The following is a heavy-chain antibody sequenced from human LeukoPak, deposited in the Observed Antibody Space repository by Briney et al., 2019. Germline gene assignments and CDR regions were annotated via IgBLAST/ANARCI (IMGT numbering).Heavy chain of an antibody. Sequence: ASVKVSCKASGGTFSSYAISWVRQAPGQGLEWMGRIIPIRGIANYAQKFQGRVTMTADKSTSTAYMELSSLRSEDTAVYYCARTYGSGSLPFDYWGQGTLVIVSS. V-gene: IGHV1-69*04. D-gene: IGHD3-10*01. CDR2: IIPIRGIA. CDR1: GGTFSSYA. CDR3: ARTYGSGSLPFDY. J-gene: IGHJ4*02.